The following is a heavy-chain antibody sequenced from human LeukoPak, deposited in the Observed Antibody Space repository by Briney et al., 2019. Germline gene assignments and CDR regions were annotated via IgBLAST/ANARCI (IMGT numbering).Heavy chain of an antibody. CDR2: ISWNSGSI. Sequence: GGSLRLSCAASGFTFDDYAMHWVRQAPGKGLEWVSGISWNSGSIGYADSVKGRFTISRDNAKNSLYLQMNSLRAEDTALYYCAKDIQSFEYSSSSDYYYYGMDVWGQGTTVTVSS. CDR1: GFTFDDYA. CDR3: AKDIQSFEYSSSSDYYYYGMDV. J-gene: IGHJ6*02. D-gene: IGHD6-6*01. V-gene: IGHV3-9*01.